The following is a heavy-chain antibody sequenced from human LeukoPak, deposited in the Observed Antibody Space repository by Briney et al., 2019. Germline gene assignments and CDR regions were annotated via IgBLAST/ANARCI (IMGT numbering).Heavy chain of an antibody. D-gene: IGHD1-26*01. CDR2: IRNKANSYAT. CDR3: AASGDYPSDAFDL. CDR1: GFTFSGSA. V-gene: IGHV3-73*01. Sequence: GGSLKLSCAASGFTFSGSAVHWVRQASGKGLEWVGRIRNKANSYATAYAASVKGRFTISRDDSKNTAYLRMNSLKTEDTAVYYCAASGDYPSDAFDLWGPGTMVTVSS. J-gene: IGHJ3*01.